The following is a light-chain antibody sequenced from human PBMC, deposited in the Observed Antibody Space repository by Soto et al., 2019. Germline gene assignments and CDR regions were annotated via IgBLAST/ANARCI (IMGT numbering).Light chain of an antibody. Sequence: QSALTQPASVSGSPGQSITISCTETSSDVGRYNFVSWYQQHPGKAPKLMIYDVNHRPSGVSNRFSGSKSGNTASLTISGLQAEDEADYYCSSYSGSGTLVVFGGGTKLTVL. J-gene: IGLJ2*01. V-gene: IGLV2-14*03. CDR3: SSYSGSGTLVV. CDR1: SSDVGRYNF. CDR2: DVN.